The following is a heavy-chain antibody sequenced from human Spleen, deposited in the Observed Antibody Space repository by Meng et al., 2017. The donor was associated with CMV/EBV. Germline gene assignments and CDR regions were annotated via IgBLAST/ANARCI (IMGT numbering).Heavy chain of an antibody. J-gene: IGHJ6*02. CDR3: ARNYDFWSGSYYYYGMDV. D-gene: IGHD3-3*01. CDR1: GFTFNSYS. Sequence: GESLKISCVASGFTFNSYSMNWVRQAPGKGLEWVSVIYSGGSTYYADSVEGRFTISRDNSKNTLYLQMNSLRAEDTAVYYCARNYDFWSGSYYYYGMDVWGQGTMVTVSS. V-gene: IGHV3-66*02. CDR2: IYSGGST.